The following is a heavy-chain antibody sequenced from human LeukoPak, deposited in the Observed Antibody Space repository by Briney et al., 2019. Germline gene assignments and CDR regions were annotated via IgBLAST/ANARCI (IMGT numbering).Heavy chain of an antibody. Sequence: SQTLSLTCAISGDSVSSNSAAWTWIRQSPSRGLEWLGRTFYRSKWYHDYAVSVKSRITINPDTSKNQFSLQLNSVTPEDTAVYFCARDSAIGLDALDIWGQGTMVTVSS. CDR2: TFYRSKWYH. V-gene: IGHV6-1*01. CDR3: ARDSAIGLDALDI. J-gene: IGHJ3*02. D-gene: IGHD2-2*02. CDR1: GDSVSSNSAA.